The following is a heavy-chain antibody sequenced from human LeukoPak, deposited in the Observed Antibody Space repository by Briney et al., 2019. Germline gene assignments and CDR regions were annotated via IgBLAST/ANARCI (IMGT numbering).Heavy chain of an antibody. Sequence: GGSLRLSCAASGFTFSGYSMNWVRQAPGKGLEWVSSISSSSSYTYYADSVKGRFTIPRDNAKNSLYLQMNSLRAEDTAVYYCAISGGDIVVVPSARGYFDYWGQGTLVTVCS. J-gene: IGHJ4*02. CDR3: AISGGDIVVVPSARGYFDY. D-gene: IGHD2-2*01. CDR1: GFTFSGYS. CDR2: ISSSSSYT. V-gene: IGHV3-21*01.